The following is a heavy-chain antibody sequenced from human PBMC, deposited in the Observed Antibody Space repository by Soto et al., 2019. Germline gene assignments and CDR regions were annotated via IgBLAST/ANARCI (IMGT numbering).Heavy chain of an antibody. CDR1: GDSVSSNSAA. CDR3: ARGTGGSSLFSNYYYYGMDV. J-gene: IGHJ6*02. V-gene: IGHV6-1*01. CDR2: TYYRSKWYN. D-gene: IGHD6-6*01. Sequence: SLTCAISGDSVSSNSAAWNWIRQSPSRGLEWLGRTYYRSKWYNDYAVSVKSRITINPDTSKNQFSLQLNSVTPEDTAVYYCARGTGGSSLFSNYYYYGMDVWGQGTTVIVSS.